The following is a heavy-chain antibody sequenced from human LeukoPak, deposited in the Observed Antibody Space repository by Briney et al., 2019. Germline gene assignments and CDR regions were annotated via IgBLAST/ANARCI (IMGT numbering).Heavy chain of an antibody. D-gene: IGHD3-22*01. CDR1: GGSISSYY. V-gene: IGHV4-59*01. J-gene: IGHJ4*02. CDR3: ARRGPDYYDSSGYYFDY. CDR2: IYYSGST. Sequence: SETLSLTCTVSGGSISSYYWSWIRQPPGKGLEWIGHIYYSGSTNYSPSLKSRVTISVDTSKNQFSLKLSSVTAADTAVYCCARRGPDYYDSSGYYFDYWGQGSLVTVSS.